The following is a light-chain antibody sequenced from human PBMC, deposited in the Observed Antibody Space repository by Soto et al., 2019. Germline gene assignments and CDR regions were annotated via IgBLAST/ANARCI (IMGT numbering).Light chain of an antibody. Sequence: VLTQSPGTLSLSPGEGATLSCRASQRVASDLAWYLQKPGQPPRLLIYDASIRATGIPDRISGSGSGTEFTLTISSLQSEDFAVYYCQQYNNWPLYTFGQGTKLEIK. CDR2: DAS. J-gene: IGKJ2*01. CDR1: QRVASD. CDR3: QQYNNWPLYT. V-gene: IGKV3D-15*01.